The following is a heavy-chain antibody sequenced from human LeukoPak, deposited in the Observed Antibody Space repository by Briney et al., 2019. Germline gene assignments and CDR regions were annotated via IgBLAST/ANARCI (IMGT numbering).Heavy chain of an antibody. CDR3: ARHVAGIQLLDY. CDR1: GGSFSGYY. CDR2: IYYSGST. D-gene: IGHD5-18*01. J-gene: IGHJ4*02. V-gene: IGHV4-34*01. Sequence: SETLSLTCAVYGGSFSGYYWSWIRQPPGKGLEWIGSIYYSGSTYYNPSLKSRVTISVDTSKNQFSLKLSSVTAADTAVYYCARHVAGIQLLDYWGQGTLVTVSS.